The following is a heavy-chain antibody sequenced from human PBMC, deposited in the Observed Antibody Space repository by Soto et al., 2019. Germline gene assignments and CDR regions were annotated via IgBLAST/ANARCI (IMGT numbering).Heavy chain of an antibody. CDR3: XXLMDYYYGMDV. D-gene: IGHD3-10*01. Sequence: QVQLVQSGAEVRGPGASVQVSCKASGYTFANYLISWVRQAPGQGLEWMGWISTYNGNTNYARKVQGRVTMTTDTSTTTAYMELRSLRYXXXXXXXXXXLMDYYYGMDVWGQGTTVTVSS. J-gene: IGHJ6*02. V-gene: IGHV1-18*01. CDR2: ISTYNGNT. CDR1: GYTFANYL.